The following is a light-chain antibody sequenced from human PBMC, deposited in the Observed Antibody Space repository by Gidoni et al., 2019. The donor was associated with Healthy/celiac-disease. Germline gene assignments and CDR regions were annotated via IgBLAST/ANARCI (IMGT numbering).Light chain of an antibody. J-gene: IGKJ1*01. CDR1: QSISSW. CDR2: DAS. CDR3: QQYNSYPWT. V-gene: IGKV1-5*01. Sequence: IHTTQSLPTLSASVGDRVTITCRASQSISSWLAWYQQKPGKAPKLLIYDASSMESGVPSRFSGSGSGTEFTLTISSLQPDDFAAYYCQQYNSYPWTFXQXTKVEIK.